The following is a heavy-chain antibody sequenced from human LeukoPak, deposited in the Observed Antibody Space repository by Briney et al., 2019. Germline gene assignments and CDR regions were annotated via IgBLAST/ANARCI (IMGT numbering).Heavy chain of an antibody. V-gene: IGHV3-11*01. D-gene: IGHD1-26*01. CDR3: ARERIGKGRKLRATTHFYYYYYMDV. CDR2: ISSSGSTI. Sequence: GGSLRLSCAASGFTFSDYYMNWIRQAPGKGLEWVSYISSSGSTIYYADSVKGRFTISRDNAKNSLYLQMNSLRAEDTAVYYCARERIGKGRKLRATTHFYYYYYMDVWGKGTTVTISS. CDR1: GFTFSDYY. J-gene: IGHJ6*03.